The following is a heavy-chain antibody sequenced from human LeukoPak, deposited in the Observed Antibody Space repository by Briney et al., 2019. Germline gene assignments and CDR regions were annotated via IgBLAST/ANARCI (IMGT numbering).Heavy chain of an antibody. D-gene: IGHD6-19*01. CDR1: GFTFDDYV. J-gene: IGHJ6*03. CDR2: ISWNSGSI. CDR3: AKAGRAVAGYYYYYYMDV. Sequence: GGSLRLSCAASGFTFDDYVMHWVRQAPGKGLEWVSGISWNSGSIGYADSVKGRFTISRDNAKNSLYLQMNSLRAEDTALYYCAKAGRAVAGYYYYYYMDVWGKGTTVTVSS. V-gene: IGHV3-9*01.